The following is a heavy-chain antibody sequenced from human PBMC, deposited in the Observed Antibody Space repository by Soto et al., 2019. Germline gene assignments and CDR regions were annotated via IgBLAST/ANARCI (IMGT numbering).Heavy chain of an antibody. V-gene: IGHV3-53*01. CDR1: GFSVSNNY. CDR3: ARHRHPRGTVGATSPLDP. Sequence: GGSLRLSCALSGFSVSNNYLSWVRQAPGKGLEWVSVHYSGGSTYYADSVQGRFTISRDKSNNTLYLQMRRVRAEDTAVYFCARHRHPRGTVGATSPLDPWGQGTQVTVPQ. J-gene: IGHJ5*02. CDR2: HYSGGST. D-gene: IGHD1-26*01.